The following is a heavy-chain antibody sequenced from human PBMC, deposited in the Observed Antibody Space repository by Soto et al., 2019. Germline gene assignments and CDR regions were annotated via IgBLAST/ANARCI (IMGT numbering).Heavy chain of an antibody. CDR2: INHSGST. Sequence: SETLSLTCAVYGGSFSGYYWSWIRQPPGKGLEWIGEINHSGSTNYNPSLKSRVTISVDTSKNQFSLKLSSVTAADTAVYYCARERVGSGKEAFDIWGQGTRVTVSS. CDR3: ARERVGSGKEAFDI. D-gene: IGHD3-10*01. J-gene: IGHJ3*02. CDR1: GGSFSGYY. V-gene: IGHV4-34*01.